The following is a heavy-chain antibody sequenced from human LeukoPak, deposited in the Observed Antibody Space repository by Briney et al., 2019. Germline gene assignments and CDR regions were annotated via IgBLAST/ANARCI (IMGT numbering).Heavy chain of an antibody. D-gene: IGHD6-13*01. V-gene: IGHV3-30-3*01. CDR1: GFTFSSYA. J-gene: IGHJ3*02. CDR2: ISYDGSNK. CDR3: AIFEYSSSWYAISSPYDAFDI. Sequence: GGSLRLSCAASGFTFSSYAMHWVRQAPGKGLEWVAVISYDGSNKYYAVSVKGRFTISRDNSKNTLYLQMNSLRAEDTAVYYCAIFEYSSSWYAISSPYDAFDIWGQGTMVTVSS.